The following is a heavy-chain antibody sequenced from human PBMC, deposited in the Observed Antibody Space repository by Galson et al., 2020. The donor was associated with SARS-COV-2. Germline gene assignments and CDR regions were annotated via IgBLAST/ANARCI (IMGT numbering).Heavy chain of an antibody. V-gene: IGHV4-34*01. D-gene: IGHD4-4*01. CDR1: GGSFSGYY. J-gene: IGHJ6*02. CDR2: INHSGST. Sequence: SETLSLTCAVYGGSFSGYYWSWIRQPPGKGLEWIGEINHSGSTNYNPSLKSRVTISVDTSKNQFSLKLSSVTAADTAVYYCFGYSNYVPVVPGVYYYGMDVWGQGTTVTVSS. CDR3: FGYSNYVPVVPGVYYYGMDV.